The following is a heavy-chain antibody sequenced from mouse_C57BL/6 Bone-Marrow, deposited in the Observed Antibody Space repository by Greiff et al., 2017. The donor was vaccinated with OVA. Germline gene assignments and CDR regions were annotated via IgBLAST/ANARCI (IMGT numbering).Heavy chain of an antibody. V-gene: IGHV1-54*01. D-gene: IGHD2-13*01. CDR1: GYAFTNYL. CDR2: INPGSGGT. J-gene: IGHJ3*01. Sequence: QVQLQQSGAELVRPGTSVKVSCKASGYAFTNYLIEWVKQRPGQGLEWIGVINPGSGGTNYNEKFKGKATLTADKSSSTAYMQLSSLTSEDSAVYCCARGGDYLAWFAYWGQGTLVTVSA. CDR3: ARGGDYLAWFAY.